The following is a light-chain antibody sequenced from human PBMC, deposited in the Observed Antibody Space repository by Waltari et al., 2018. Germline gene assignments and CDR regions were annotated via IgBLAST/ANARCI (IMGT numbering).Light chain of an antibody. CDR1: QSVLYSSNNVNY. Sequence: DIVMTQSPDSLAVSLGERDTINCQSSQSVLYSSNNVNYLAWYQQKPGQPPKLLIYRAYIRESGVPDRFSGSGSGTDFTLTISSLQAEDVAVYYCQQHFTTPLTFGGGTKVEIK. J-gene: IGKJ4*01. V-gene: IGKV4-1*01. CDR3: QQHFTTPLT. CDR2: RAY.